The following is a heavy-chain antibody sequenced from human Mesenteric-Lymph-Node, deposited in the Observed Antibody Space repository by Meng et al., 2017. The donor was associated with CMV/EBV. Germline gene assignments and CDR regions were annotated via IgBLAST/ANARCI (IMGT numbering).Heavy chain of an antibody. CDR2: IYYSGST. CDR3: ARVLYSGYDFPPDWFDP. J-gene: IGHJ5*02. V-gene: IGHV4-39*07. Sequence: GSLRLSCTVSGGSISSSSYYWGWIRQPPGKGLEWIGSIYYSGSTYYNPSLKSRVTISVDTSKNQFSLKLYSVTAADTAVYYCARVLYSGYDFPPDWFDPWGQGTLVTVSS. D-gene: IGHD5-12*01. CDR1: GGSISSSSYY.